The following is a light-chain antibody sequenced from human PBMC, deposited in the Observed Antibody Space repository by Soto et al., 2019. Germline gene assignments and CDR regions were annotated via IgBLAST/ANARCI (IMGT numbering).Light chain of an antibody. J-gene: IGKJ1*01. CDR2: GAS. CDR3: QQYNNWPPWT. CDR1: QSVHTN. Sequence: EIVMTQSPATQTVTPCERANLSCRARQSVHTNLAWYQQKPGQAPRLVIYGASPRATGIPARFSGSGSGTEFTLTISSLQSEDFAVYYCQQYNNWPPWTFGQGTKVDIK. V-gene: IGKV3-15*01.